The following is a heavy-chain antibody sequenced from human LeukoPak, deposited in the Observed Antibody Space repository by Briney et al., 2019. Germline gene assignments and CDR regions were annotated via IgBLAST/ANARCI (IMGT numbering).Heavy chain of an antibody. J-gene: IGHJ4*02. V-gene: IGHV3-48*01. CDR2: ISSSSSTI. D-gene: IGHD3-22*01. CDR1: GFTFSSYS. CDR3: ARERSIVVDY. Sequence: GGSLRLSCAASGFTFSSYSMNWVRQAPGKGLEWVSYISSSSSTIYYADSVKGRFTISRDNAKNSLYLRMNSLRAEDTAVYYCARERSIVVDYWGQGTLVTVSS.